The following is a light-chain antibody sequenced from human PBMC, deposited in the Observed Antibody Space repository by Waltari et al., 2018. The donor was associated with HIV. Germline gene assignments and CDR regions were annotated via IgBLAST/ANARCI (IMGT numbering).Light chain of an antibody. CDR3: QSYDNSLSGSRV. CDR2: GNN. J-gene: IGLJ3*02. CDR1: SSNIGAGYD. Sequence: QPPSVSGAPGQRVTISCTGSSSNIGAGYDVHWYQQLPGTAPTLLIYGNNNRPSGVPDRFSGSKSGTSASLAITGLQAEDEADYYCQSYDNSLSGSRVFGGGTKLTVL. V-gene: IGLV1-40*01.